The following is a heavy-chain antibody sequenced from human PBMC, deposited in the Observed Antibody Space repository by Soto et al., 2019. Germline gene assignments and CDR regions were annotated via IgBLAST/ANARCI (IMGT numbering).Heavy chain of an antibody. D-gene: IGHD2-15*01. CDR3: AGERYCSGGSCYWAYYYYYGMDV. Sequence: RGSLRLSCAASGFTFSSYSMNWVRQAPGKGLEWVSYISSSSSTIYYADSVKGRFTISRDNAKNSLYLQMNSLRDEDTAVYYCAGERYCSGGSCYWAYYYYYGMDVWGQGTTVTVSS. CDR1: GFTFSSYS. V-gene: IGHV3-48*02. J-gene: IGHJ6*02. CDR2: ISSSSSTI.